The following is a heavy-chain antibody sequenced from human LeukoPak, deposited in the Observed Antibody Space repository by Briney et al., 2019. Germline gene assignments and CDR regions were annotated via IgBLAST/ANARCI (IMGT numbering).Heavy chain of an antibody. V-gene: IGHV4-59*12. CDR3: ARGRGILRLTFDY. CDR2: IYYSGST. D-gene: IGHD4-17*01. CDR1: GGSISSYY. J-gene: IGHJ4*02. Sequence: SETLSLTCTVSGGSISSYYWSWIRQPPGKGLEWIGYIYYSGSTNYNPSLKSRVTISVDTSKNQFSLKLSSVTAADTAVYYCARGRGILRLTFDYWGQGTLVTVSS.